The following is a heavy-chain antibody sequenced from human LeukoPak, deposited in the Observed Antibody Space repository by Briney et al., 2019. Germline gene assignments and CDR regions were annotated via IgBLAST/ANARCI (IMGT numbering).Heavy chain of an antibody. V-gene: IGHV1-2*02. CDR1: GYTFTGYY. J-gene: IGHJ4*02. D-gene: IGHD3-10*01. Sequence: ASVKVSCKASGYTFTGYYMHWVRQAPGQGLEWMGWINPNSGGTNYAQKFQGRVTMTRDTSISTAYMELSRLRSDDTAVYYCASNHGSGSYYNGIDYWGQGTLVTVSS. CDR2: INPNSGGT. CDR3: ASNHGSGSYYNGIDY.